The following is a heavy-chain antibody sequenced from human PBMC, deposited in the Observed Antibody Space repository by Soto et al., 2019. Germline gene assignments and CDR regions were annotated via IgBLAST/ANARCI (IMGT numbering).Heavy chain of an antibody. V-gene: IGHV6-1*01. CDR3: ARAGPDYYYYDLDV. CDR1: GDSVSTNSAA. J-gene: IGHJ6*02. D-gene: IGHD3-10*01. Sequence: PSQTLSLTCAVSGDSVSTNSAAWNWIRQSPSRGLEWLGRTYYRSKWYNDYAVSVKSRININADTSKNQISLQLNSVTPEDTAVYYCARAGPDYYYYDLDVWGQGTTVTVSS. CDR2: TYYRSKWYN.